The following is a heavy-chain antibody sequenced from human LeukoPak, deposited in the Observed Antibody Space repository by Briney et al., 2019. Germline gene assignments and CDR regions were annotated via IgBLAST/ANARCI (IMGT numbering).Heavy chain of an antibody. Sequence: GGSLRLSCAASGFTFSSYAMHWVRQAPGKGLEWVAVISYDGSNKYYADSVKGRFTISRDNSKNTPYLQMNSLRAEDTAVYYCARGMDSSSWLDYWGQGTLVTVSS. CDR3: ARGMDSSSWLDY. D-gene: IGHD6-13*01. CDR1: GFTFSSYA. J-gene: IGHJ4*02. CDR2: ISYDGSNK. V-gene: IGHV3-30-3*01.